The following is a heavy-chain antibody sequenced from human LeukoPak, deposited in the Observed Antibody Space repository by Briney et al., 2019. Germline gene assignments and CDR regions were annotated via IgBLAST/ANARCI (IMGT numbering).Heavy chain of an antibody. V-gene: IGHV3-21*01. J-gene: IGHJ6*03. CDR1: GFTFSNYW. CDR3: ARGIGERYCSSTSCYDYMDV. Sequence: PGGSLRLSCAASGFTFSNYWMSWVRQAPGKGLEWVSSISSSSSYIYYADSVKGRFTISRDNAKNSLYLQMNSLRAEDTAVYYCARGIGERYCSSTSCYDYMDVWGKGTTVTVSS. CDR2: ISSSSSYI. D-gene: IGHD2-2*01.